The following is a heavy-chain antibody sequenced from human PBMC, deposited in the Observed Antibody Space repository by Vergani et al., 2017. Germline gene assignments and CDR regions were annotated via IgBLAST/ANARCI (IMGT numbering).Heavy chain of an antibody. J-gene: IGHJ4*02. D-gene: IGHD3-16*01. CDR1: GFTVSSNY. Sequence: EVQLVETGGGLIQPGGSLRLSCAASGFTVSSNYMSWVRQAPGKGLEWVSVIYSGGSTYYADSVKGRFTISRDNSKNTLYLQMNSLRAEDTAVYYCAIDSIGGGVALGDWGQGTLVTVSS. V-gene: IGHV3-53*02. CDR2: IYSGGST. CDR3: AIDSIGGGVALGD.